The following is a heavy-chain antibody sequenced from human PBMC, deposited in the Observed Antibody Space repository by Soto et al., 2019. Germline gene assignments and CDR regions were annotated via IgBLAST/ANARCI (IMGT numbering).Heavy chain of an antibody. Sequence: EVQLVESGGGLVQPGGSLRLSCAASGFAFSNYWMSWLRQAPGKGLEWVANINQDGNEKYYVDSMKGRFTVSRDNAKKSLYLQMNSLRAEDTAVYYCASAPFGVVLVCQWFDPWGQGTLVTVSS. CDR2: INQDGNEK. CDR1: GFAFSNYW. CDR3: ASAPFGVVLVCQWFDP. D-gene: IGHD3-3*01. J-gene: IGHJ5*02. V-gene: IGHV3-7*01.